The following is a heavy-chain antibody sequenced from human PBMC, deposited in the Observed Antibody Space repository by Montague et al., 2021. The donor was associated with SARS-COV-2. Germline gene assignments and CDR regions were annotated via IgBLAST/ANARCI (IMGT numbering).Heavy chain of an antibody. D-gene: IGHD2-2*02. V-gene: IGHV3-9*01. CDR1: GFTFSYYA. Sequence: SLRLSCAASGFTFSYYAMHWVRQAPGKGLEWVSGISWDSGNIAYADSVKGRFTISRDNAKNSLYLQMNNLRAEDTALYYCAKDLRAINLAYFDYWGQGTLVTVSS. J-gene: IGHJ4*02. CDR2: ISWDSGNI. CDR3: AKDLRAINLAYFDY.